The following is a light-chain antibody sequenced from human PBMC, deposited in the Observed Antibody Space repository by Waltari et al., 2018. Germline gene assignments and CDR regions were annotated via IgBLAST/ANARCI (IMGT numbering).Light chain of an antibody. J-gene: IGLJ2*01. Sequence: QSALTQPPSASGSPGQSVTISCTGTSTDIGVYNYVSWYQQHPGKAPKLLFYEVSGRPSGVPDRFSGSKSGITASLTVFGLQTEDEADYYCASFAGSNTLFGGGTKLTVL. CDR2: EVS. CDR1: STDIGVYNY. CDR3: ASFAGSNTL. V-gene: IGLV2-8*01.